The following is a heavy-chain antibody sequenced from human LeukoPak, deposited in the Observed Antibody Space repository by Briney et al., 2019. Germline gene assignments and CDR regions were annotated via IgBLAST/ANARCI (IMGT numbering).Heavy chain of an antibody. V-gene: IGHV4-59*01. CDR3: ARDPGGY. D-gene: IGHD1-26*01. CDR2: IYYSGTT. CDR1: GGSISSSY. Sequence: SETLSLTCTVSGGSISSSYWSWIRQPPGKGLEWLGYIYYSGTTNYNPSLKSRVTMSIETSKNQFSLKLSSVTAADTAVYYCARDPGGYWGQGTLVTVSS. J-gene: IGHJ4*02.